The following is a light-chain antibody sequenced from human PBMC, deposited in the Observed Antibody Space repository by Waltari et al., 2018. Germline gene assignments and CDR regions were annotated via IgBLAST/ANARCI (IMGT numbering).Light chain of an antibody. V-gene: IGLV3-1*01. CDR1: ILGNKY. J-gene: IGLJ3*02. CDR2: QDT. Sequence: SFELTQPPSVSMSPGQTASITCSGDILGNKYASWYQHKPGQSSLLVIYQDTKRPSGIPERFSGSKSGNAATLTISGTQAMDEADYYCQALGTGAWVFGGGTKLTVL. CDR3: QALGTGAWV.